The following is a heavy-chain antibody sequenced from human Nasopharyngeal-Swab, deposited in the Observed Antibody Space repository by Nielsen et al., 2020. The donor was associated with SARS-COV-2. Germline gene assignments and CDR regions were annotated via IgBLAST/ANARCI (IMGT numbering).Heavy chain of an antibody. CDR2: IMEDGSEK. Sequence: VRQAPGKGLEWVANIMEDGSEKYCMDSLKGRFTISRDNAKKSLYLQMNSLTAEDTAVYYCARGSGFLDSWGQGTLVTVSS. V-gene: IGHV3-7*01. CDR3: ARGSGFLDS. J-gene: IGHJ4*02. D-gene: IGHD6-19*01.